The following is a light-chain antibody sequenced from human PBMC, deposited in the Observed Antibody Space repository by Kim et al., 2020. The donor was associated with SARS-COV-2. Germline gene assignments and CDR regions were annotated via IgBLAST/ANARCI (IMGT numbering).Light chain of an antibody. Sequence: VPPGLTASIPCSCIRLWNKYACWHHPKQGPSPVLFIYQNTMRGSGIPERFSGSNSGNTATLTISGTQTMDEADYYSLTWDGHTGVFGGGTQLTVL. CDR2: QNT. CDR3: LTWDGHTGV. CDR1: RLWNKY. V-gene: IGLV3-1*01. J-gene: IGLJ2*01.